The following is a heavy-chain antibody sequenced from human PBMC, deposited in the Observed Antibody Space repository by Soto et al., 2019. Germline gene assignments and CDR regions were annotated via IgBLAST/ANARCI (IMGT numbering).Heavy chain of an antibody. Sequence: QVQLVQSGAEVREPGASVKVSCKASGYSFTSLDINWVRQTAGQGLEWMGWMEPSSGKTGYAQKFHDRVTMTSDTSINTSYRELTTLTSDDTAFYYCARGVTAGVDCWGQGTLVSVSS. D-gene: IGHD1-26*01. CDR3: ARGVTAGVDC. V-gene: IGHV1-8*01. CDR2: MEPSSGKT. CDR1: GYSFTSLD. J-gene: IGHJ4*02.